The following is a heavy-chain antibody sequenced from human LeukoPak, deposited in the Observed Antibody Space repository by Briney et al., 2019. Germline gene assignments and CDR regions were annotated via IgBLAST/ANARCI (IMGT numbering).Heavy chain of an antibody. J-gene: IGHJ4*02. V-gene: IGHV3-30*02. Sequence: QPGGSLRLSCAASGFTFSSYGMHWVRQAPGKGLEWVTFIRYDGSNKYYADSVKGRFTISRDNAKNALYLQMNSLRAEDTAVYYCARGAGYCSSSSCHLWSDYWGQGTLVTVSS. CDR3: ARGAGYCSSSSCHLWSDY. CDR2: IRYDGSNK. D-gene: IGHD2-2*01. CDR1: GFTFSSYG.